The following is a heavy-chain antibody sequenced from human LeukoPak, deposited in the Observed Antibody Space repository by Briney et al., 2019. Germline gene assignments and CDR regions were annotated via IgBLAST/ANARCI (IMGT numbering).Heavy chain of an antibody. CDR2: ISSSSSYI. Sequence: GGSLRLSCAASGFTFSSYSMNWVRLAPGKGLEWVSSISSSSSYIYYADSVKGRFTISRDNAKNSLYLQMNSLRAEDTAVYYCARDPIVVVPAAMGYYYYGMDVWGQGTTVTVSS. CDR1: GFTFSSYS. CDR3: ARDPIVVVPAAMGYYYYGMDV. V-gene: IGHV3-21*01. J-gene: IGHJ6*02. D-gene: IGHD2-2*01.